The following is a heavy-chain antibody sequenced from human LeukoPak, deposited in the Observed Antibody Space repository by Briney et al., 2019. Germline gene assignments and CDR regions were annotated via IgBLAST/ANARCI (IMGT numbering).Heavy chain of an antibody. CDR3: ARVHSYGPLYFDY. D-gene: IGHD5-18*01. V-gene: IGHV3-30-3*01. J-gene: IGHJ4*02. Sequence: PGRSLTLSCAASGFTFSSYAMHWVRQAPGKGLEWVAVISYDGSNKYYADSVKRRFTISRDNSKNTLYLQLNSLRAEDRAVYYCARVHSYGPLYFDYWGQRTLVTVSS. CDR2: ISYDGSNK. CDR1: GFTFSSYA.